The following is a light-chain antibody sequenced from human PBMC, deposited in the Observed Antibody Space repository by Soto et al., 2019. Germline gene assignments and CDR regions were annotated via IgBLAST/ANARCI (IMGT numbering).Light chain of an antibody. CDR1: SGDFGGSKY. J-gene: IGLJ1*01. Sequence: QSALTPPPSASGSRGQSVSISCRGGSGDFGGSKYVSWYQVQPGKAPKLIIYEVNRRPAGAPDRFSGSKSGNTASLTVSGLQAEDEADYYCASWDDRLKGYVFGTGTKVPVL. CDR3: ASWDDRLKGYV. V-gene: IGLV2-8*01. CDR2: EVN.